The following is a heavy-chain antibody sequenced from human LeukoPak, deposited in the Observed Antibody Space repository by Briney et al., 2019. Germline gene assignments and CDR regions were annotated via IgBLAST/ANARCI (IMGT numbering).Heavy chain of an antibody. J-gene: IGHJ4*02. Sequence: GGSLRLSCAAAGFTFEDYAMHWVRQAPGKGLEWVSGISWDSGTIGYADSVKGRFTISRDNAKNSLYLQMNSLRAEDTALYYCAKGSAGDFVYWGQGTLVTVSS. D-gene: IGHD6-13*01. CDR3: AKGSAGDFVY. V-gene: IGHV3-9*01. CDR2: ISWDSGTI. CDR1: GFTFEDYA.